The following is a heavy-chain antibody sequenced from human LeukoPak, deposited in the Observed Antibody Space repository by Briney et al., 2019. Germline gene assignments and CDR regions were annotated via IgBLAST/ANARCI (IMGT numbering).Heavy chain of an antibody. J-gene: IGHJ4*02. D-gene: IGHD6-13*01. Sequence: SETLSLTCSVSGGSINTNNYYWGWIRQPPGKGLEWVVEINHSGSTNYNPSLKSRVTISVDTSKNQFSLKLSSVTAADTAVYYCARGLEGLLERIAAAGYFDYWGQGTLVTVSS. CDR1: GGSINTNNYY. CDR3: ARGLEGLLERIAAAGYFDY. V-gene: IGHV4-39*07. CDR2: INHSGST.